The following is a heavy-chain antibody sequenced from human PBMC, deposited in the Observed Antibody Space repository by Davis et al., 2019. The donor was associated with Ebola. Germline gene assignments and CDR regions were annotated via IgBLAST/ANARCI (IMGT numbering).Heavy chain of an antibody. CDR3: ARDLRGILSS. CDR1: GESFSYYY. Sequence: PSETLSLTCAVYGESFSYYYWSWIRQPPGKGLEWIGYIYYSGSTNYNPSLKSRVTISVDTSKNQFSLKLSSVTAADTAVYYCARDLRGILSSWGQGTLVTVSS. J-gene: IGHJ5*02. CDR2: IYYSGST. V-gene: IGHV4-59*01. D-gene: IGHD2-21*01.